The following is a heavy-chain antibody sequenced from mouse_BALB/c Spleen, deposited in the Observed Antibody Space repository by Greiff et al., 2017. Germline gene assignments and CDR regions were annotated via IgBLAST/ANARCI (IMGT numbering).Heavy chain of an antibody. V-gene: IGHV5-6-3*01. CDR2: INSNGGST. CDR3: ARGGIYYGNSYYAMDY. D-gene: IGHD2-1*01. J-gene: IGHJ4*01. Sequence: EVKVEESGGGLVQPGGSLKLSCAASGFTFSSYGMSWVRQTPDKRLELVATINSNGGSTYYPDSVKGRFTISRDNAKNTLYLQMSSLKSEDTAMYYCARGGIYYGNSYYAMDYWGQGTSVTVSS. CDR1: GFTFSSYG.